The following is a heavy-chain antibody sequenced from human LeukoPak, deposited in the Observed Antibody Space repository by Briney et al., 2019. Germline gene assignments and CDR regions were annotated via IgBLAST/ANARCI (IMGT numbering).Heavy chain of an antibody. J-gene: IGHJ3*02. V-gene: IGHV3-72*01. CDR3: VRRTYAALDI. D-gene: IGHD2-8*01. Sequence: PGGSLRLSCAASGFTLSDQYMDWVRQAPGKGLEWVGRTRNKANSYTTEYAASVRGRFSISRDDSKNSLYLQMNSLKTEDTAVYYCVRRTYAALDIWGQGTMVTVFS. CDR1: GFTLSDQY. CDR2: TRNKANSYTT.